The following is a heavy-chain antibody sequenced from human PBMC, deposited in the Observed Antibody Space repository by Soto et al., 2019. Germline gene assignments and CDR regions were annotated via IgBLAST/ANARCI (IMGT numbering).Heavy chain of an antibody. Sequence: SLRLSCAASGFTFSSYGMHWVRQAPGKGLEXVAVIWYDGSNKYYADSVKGRFTISRDNSKNTLYLQMNSLRAEDTAVYYCARDGQRTTYYDFWSGYHGMDVWGQGPTVTVSS. CDR3: ARDGQRTTYYDFWSGYHGMDV. V-gene: IGHV3-33*01. D-gene: IGHD3-3*01. CDR1: GFTFSSYG. J-gene: IGHJ6*02. CDR2: IWYDGSNK.